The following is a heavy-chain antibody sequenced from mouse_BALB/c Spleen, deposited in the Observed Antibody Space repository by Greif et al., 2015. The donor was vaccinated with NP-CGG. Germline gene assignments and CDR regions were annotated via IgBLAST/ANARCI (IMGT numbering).Heavy chain of an antibody. CDR1: GYTLTSYW. CDR3: ARRGTETWFAY. J-gene: IGHJ3*01. CDR2: INPSTGYT. Sequence: VQLQESGAELAKPGASVKMSCKASGYTLTSYWMHWVKQRPGQGLEWIGYINPSTGYTEYNQKFKDKATLTADKSSSTAYMQLSSLTSEDSAVYYCARRGTETWFAYWGQGTLVTVSA. D-gene: IGHD3-3*01. V-gene: IGHV1-7*01.